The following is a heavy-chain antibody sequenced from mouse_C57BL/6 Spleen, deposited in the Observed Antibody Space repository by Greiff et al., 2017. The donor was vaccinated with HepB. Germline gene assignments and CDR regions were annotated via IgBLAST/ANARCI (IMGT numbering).Heavy chain of an antibody. Sequence: EVKLMESGGGLVQPKGSLKLSCAASGFSFNTYAMNWVRQAPGKGLEWVARIRSKSNNYATYYADSVKDRFTISRDDSESMLYLQMNNLKTEDTAMYYCVRHRAYAPYAMDYWGQGTSVTVSS. CDR1: GFSFNTYA. D-gene: IGHD3-3*01. CDR3: VRHRAYAPYAMDY. CDR2: IRSKSNNYAT. J-gene: IGHJ4*01. V-gene: IGHV10-1*01.